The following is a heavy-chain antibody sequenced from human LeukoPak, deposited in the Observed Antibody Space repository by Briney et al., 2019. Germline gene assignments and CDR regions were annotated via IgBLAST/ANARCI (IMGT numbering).Heavy chain of an antibody. CDR2: ISYDGSNK. J-gene: IGHJ4*02. CDR3: ARVLQGQLSSDY. V-gene: IGHV3-30-3*01. CDR1: GFTLSSYA. D-gene: IGHD5-18*01. Sequence: PGGSLRLSCAASGFTLSSYAMHWVRQAPGKGLEWVAVISYDGSNKYYADSVNGRFTISRDNSKNTLYLQMNSLRAEDTAVYYCARVLQGQLSSDYWGQGTLVTVSS.